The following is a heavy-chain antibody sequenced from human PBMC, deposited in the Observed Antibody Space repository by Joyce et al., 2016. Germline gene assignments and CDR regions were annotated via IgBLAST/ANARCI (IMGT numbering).Heavy chain of an antibody. CDR1: GDSFSGTSYY. J-gene: IGHJ6*02. D-gene: IGHD3-10*01. CDR3: VTSLPSRVGGFQFFGMDV. Sequence: HLQESGPGLVKPSETLSLTCTISGDSFSGTSYYWSWIRQSPGKGLEGLGFIYNSETTHYNPSLGGRLSIPVGAAKKQFSLRLTSVTSADTAVYYCVTSLPSRVGGFQFFGMDVWGQGTTVIVS. V-gene: IGHV4-61*01. CDR2: IYNSETT.